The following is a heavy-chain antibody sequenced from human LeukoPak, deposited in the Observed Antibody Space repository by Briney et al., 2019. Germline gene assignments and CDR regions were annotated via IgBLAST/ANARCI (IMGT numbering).Heavy chain of an antibody. D-gene: IGHD6-6*01. CDR3: ATGPMAGEQLVTPYYYYYMDV. CDR1: GYTLTELS. V-gene: IGHV1-24*01. J-gene: IGHJ6*03. CDR2: FDPEDGET. Sequence: ASVKVSCKVSGYTLTELSMHWVRQAPGKGLEWMGGFDPEDGETIYAQKFQGRVTMTEDTSTDTAYMELSSLRSEDTAVYYCATGPMAGEQLVTPYYYYYMDVWGKGTTVTVSS.